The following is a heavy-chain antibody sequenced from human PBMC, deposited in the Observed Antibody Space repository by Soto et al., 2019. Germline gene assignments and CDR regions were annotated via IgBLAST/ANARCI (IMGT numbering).Heavy chain of an antibody. D-gene: IGHD2-21*01. Sequence: QVQLVQSGAEVKKPGASVKVSCTASGYTFTSYGISWVRQAPGQGLEWTGWISAYNGNTNYAQKLQGRVTMTTDTSTSTAYIELRSLRSADTAVYYCARGSACGGDCSPAFDYWGQGTLVTVSS. CDR3: ARGSACGGDCSPAFDY. V-gene: IGHV1-18*01. J-gene: IGHJ4*02. CDR1: GYTFTSYG. CDR2: ISAYNGNT.